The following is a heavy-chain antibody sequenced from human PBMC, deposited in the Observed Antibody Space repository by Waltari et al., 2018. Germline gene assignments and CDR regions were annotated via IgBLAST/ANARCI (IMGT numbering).Heavy chain of an antibody. Sequence: QVQLVESGGGVVQPGRSLRLSCVASGFTFSNSAMHWVRQAPGKGLEWVAVVSYDGNNKFYEEDSVKGRFTISRDNSKSTVSLQMTSLRPEDTAVYYCARGGVAVSDPFDDWGQGTLVTVSA. CDR2: VSYDGNNKF. J-gene: IGHJ4*02. V-gene: IGHV3-30*01. CDR3: ARGGVAVSDPFDD. CDR1: GFTFSNSA. D-gene: IGHD6-19*01.